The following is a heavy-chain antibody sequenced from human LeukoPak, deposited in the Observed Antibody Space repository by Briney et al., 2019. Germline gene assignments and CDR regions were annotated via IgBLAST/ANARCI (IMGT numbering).Heavy chain of an antibody. CDR2: ISTSSYTI. V-gene: IGHV3-11*01. CDR3: ARAGGLVATNYAMDV. Sequence: GGSLRLSCAASGLTFSGYYMSWIRQAPGKGLEWVSYISTSSYTIYYVDSVKGRFTISRDNAKNSLYLQMNSLRADDTAVYYCARAGGLVATNYAMDVWGQGTTVTVSS. CDR1: GLTFSGYY. D-gene: IGHD5-12*01. J-gene: IGHJ6*02.